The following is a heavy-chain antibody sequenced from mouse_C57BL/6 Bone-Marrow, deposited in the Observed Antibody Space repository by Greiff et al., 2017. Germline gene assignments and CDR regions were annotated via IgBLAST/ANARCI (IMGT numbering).Heavy chain of an antibody. CDR1: GYTFTSYW. V-gene: IGHV1-5*01. Sequence: VQLQQSGTVLARPGASVKMSCKTSGYTFTSYWMHWVKQRPGQGLEWIGAIYPGNSDTSYNQKFKGKAQLPAVTSASNAYMELSSLTNEDSAVYSCTRRGNYYGSPAWFAYWGQGTLVTVSA. D-gene: IGHD1-1*01. J-gene: IGHJ3*01. CDR3: TRRGNYYGSPAWFAY. CDR2: IYPGNSDT.